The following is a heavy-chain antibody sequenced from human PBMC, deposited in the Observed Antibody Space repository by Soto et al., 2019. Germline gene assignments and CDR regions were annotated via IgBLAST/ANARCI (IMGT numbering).Heavy chain of an antibody. J-gene: IGHJ4*02. Sequence: EVQLVESGGGLVKPGGSLRLSCAASWFTYTRYRMNWVRQAPGKGLEWVSSISSTTNYIYYGDSMKGRFTISRDNAKNSLYPEMNSLRAEDTVVYYCARESEDLTSNFDYWGQGTLVTVSS. V-gene: IGHV3-21*06. CDR3: ARESEDLTSNFDY. CDR1: WFTYTRYR. CDR2: ISSTTNYI.